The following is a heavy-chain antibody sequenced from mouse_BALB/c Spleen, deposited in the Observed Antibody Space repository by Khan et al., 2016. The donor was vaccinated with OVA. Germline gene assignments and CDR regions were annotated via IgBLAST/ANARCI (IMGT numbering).Heavy chain of an antibody. V-gene: IGHV3-2*02. J-gene: IGHJ2*01. CDR3: ARTARIKY. Sequence: EAKLEVSGPGLVKPSQSLSLTCTVTGYSITSGYGWNWIRQFPGNKLEWMGYISYSGSTNYNPSLKSRISITRDTSKNQFFLQLNSVTTEDTATYYCARTARIKYWGQGTTLTVSS. CDR2: ISYSGST. CDR1: GYSITSGYG. D-gene: IGHD1-2*01.